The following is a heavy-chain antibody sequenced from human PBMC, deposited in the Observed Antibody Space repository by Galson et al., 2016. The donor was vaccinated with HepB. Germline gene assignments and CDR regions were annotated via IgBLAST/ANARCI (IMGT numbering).Heavy chain of an antibody. CDR2: ISPYKDNT. D-gene: IGHD3-10*01. CDR1: GYTFSSYA. Sequence: SVKVSCKASGYTFSSYAISWVRQAPGQGLEWMGWISPYKDNTNVAQKLQGRVTLTTDTSTSPAYMELRSLTSEDTAVYYCARWEVRGVIPFYYYYGMDVWGQGTTVTVSS. J-gene: IGHJ6*02. CDR3: ARWEVRGVIPFYYYYGMDV. V-gene: IGHV1-18*01.